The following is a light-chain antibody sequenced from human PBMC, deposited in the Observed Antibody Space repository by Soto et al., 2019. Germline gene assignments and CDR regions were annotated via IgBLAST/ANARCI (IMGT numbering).Light chain of an antibody. CDR3: QAWDSSTEV. J-gene: IGLJ1*01. V-gene: IGLV3-1*01. CDR2: QDS. CDR1: KLGDKY. Sequence: SYELTQPPSVSVSPGQTASITCSGDKLGDKYACWYQQKPGQSHVLVIYQDSKRPSGIPERFSGSNSGNTATLTISGTQAMDEADYYCQAWDSSTEVFGTGTKLTVL.